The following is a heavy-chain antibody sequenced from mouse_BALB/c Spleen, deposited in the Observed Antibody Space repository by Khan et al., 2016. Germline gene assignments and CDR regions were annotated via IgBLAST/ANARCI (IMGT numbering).Heavy chain of an antibody. Sequence: EVKLLESGGGLVQPGGSLKLSCAASGFDFSRYWMSWVRQAPGKGLEWIGEINPDSSTINYTPSLKDKFIISRDNAKHTLYLQMSKVRSEDTALYYCARHYDYGGGLAYWGQGTLVTVAA. CDR1: GFDFSRYW. J-gene: IGHJ3*01. D-gene: IGHD2-4*01. V-gene: IGHV4-1*02. CDR2: INPDSSTI. CDR3: ARHYDYGGGLAY.